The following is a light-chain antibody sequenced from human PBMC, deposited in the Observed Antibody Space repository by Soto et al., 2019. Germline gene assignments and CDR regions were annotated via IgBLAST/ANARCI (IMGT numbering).Light chain of an antibody. CDR1: SSDVGGYNY. CDR2: EVS. J-gene: IGLJ3*02. Sequence: QSALSQPASVSGSPGQSITISCAGTSSDVGGYNYVSWYQQHPGKAPKLMISEVSNRPSGVSNRFSGSKSGNTASLTISGLQAEDEADYYCGTWDSSLSAGGVFGGGTKLTVL. CDR3: GTWDSSLSAGGV. V-gene: IGLV2-14*01.